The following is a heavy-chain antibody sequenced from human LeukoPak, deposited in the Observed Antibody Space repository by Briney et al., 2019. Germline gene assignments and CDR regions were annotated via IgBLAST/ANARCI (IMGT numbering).Heavy chain of an antibody. D-gene: IGHD3-22*01. CDR1: GFTFSSYS. CDR2: ISSSSSYI. CDR3: AGEIEYYYDASYYYGMDV. J-gene: IGHJ6*02. V-gene: IGHV3-21*01. Sequence: PGGSLRLSCAASGFTFSSYSMNWVCKAPATGLELVSSISSSSSYINYADSVKSRLTITRDNAKNSLYLQMNSLRAQDTAVYYCAGEIEYYYDASYYYGMDVWGQGTTVTVSS.